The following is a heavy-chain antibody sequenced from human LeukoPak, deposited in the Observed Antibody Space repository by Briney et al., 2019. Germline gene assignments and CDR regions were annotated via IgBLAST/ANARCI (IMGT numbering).Heavy chain of an antibody. CDR2: IKQDGSEK. Sequence: GGSLRLSCAASGFTFSSYWMSWVRQAPGKGLEWVANIKQDGSEKYYVDSVKGRFTISRDNAKNSLYLQMNSLRAEDTAVYYCARSYYYGSGSYEYGMGVWGQGTTVTVSS. CDR1: GFTFSSYW. V-gene: IGHV3-7*01. J-gene: IGHJ6*02. D-gene: IGHD3-10*01. CDR3: ARSYYYGSGSYEYGMGV.